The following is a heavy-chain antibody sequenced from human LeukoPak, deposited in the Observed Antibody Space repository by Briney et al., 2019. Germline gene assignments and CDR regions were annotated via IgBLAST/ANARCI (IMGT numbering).Heavy chain of an antibody. Sequence: ASVKVSCKASGYTFTSYGISWVRQAPGQGLEWMGWISAYNGNTNYAQKLQGRVTMTTDTSTRTAYMELRSLRSDDTAVYYCAREEMATIKLDYWGQGTLVTVSS. CDR1: GYTFTSYG. CDR3: AREEMATIKLDY. J-gene: IGHJ4*02. V-gene: IGHV1-18*01. CDR2: ISAYNGNT. D-gene: IGHD5-24*01.